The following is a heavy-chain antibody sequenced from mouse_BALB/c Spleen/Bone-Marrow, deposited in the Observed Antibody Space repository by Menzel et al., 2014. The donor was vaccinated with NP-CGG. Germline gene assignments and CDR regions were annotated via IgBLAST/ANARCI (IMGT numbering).Heavy chain of an antibody. CDR3: TRLGYDAWFAY. J-gene: IGHJ3*01. CDR1: GFDFSSYW. D-gene: IGHD2-2*01. Sequence: EVQLQQSGGGLVQPGGSLKLSCAASGFDFSSYWMSWVRQAPGKGLQWIGEINPESNTINYSPSLKGKFIISGDNAKKPLFLQMSKVKSEDAALYCATRLGYDAWFAYWGQGTLVTVSA. V-gene: IGHV4-1*02. CDR2: INPESNTI.